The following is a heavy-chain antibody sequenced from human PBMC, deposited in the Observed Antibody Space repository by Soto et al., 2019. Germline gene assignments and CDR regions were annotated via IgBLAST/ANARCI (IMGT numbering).Heavy chain of an antibody. Sequence: PGESLKISCNGSGYSFTSYWISWVRQMPGKGLEWMGRIDPSDSYTNYSPSFQGHVTISADKSISTAYLQWSSLKASDTAMYYCATQYSSSLHIGFDPWGQGTLVTVSS. CDR2: IDPSDSYT. V-gene: IGHV5-10-1*01. D-gene: IGHD6-13*01. CDR3: ATQYSSSLHIGFDP. J-gene: IGHJ5*02. CDR1: GYSFTSYW.